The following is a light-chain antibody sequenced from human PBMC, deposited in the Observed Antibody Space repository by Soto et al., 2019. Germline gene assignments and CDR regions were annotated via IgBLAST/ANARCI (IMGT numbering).Light chain of an antibody. CDR2: AAS. CDR1: QSISSY. J-gene: IGKJ1*01. CDR3: QHSGDFRWT. V-gene: IGKV1-39*01. Sequence: DIQMTQSSSSLSASVGDRVTITCRASQSISSYLNWYQQKPGKAPKILIYAASSLQSGVPSRFSGSGSGTDFTLTLSSLQPEDFAVDYGQHSGDFRWTFGQGTKVDIK.